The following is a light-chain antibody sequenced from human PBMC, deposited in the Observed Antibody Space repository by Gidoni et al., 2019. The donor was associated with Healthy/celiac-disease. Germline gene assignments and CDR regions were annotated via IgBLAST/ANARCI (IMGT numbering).Light chain of an antibody. CDR2: AAS. CDR1: QDISHY. Sequence: DIQMTQSPSSLSASVGDRVTITCRASQDISHYLAWYQQKPGKVPKLLIYAASTLQSGVPSRFSGSGSGTDFTLTINSLQPEDVATYYCQKYNSAPWTFSQGTKVEIK. V-gene: IGKV1-27*01. J-gene: IGKJ1*01. CDR3: QKYNSAPWT.